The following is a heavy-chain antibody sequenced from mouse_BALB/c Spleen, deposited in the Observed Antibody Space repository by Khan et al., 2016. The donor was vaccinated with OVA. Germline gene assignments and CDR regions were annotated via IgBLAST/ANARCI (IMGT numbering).Heavy chain of an antibody. CDR3: AKDPPYYAMDY. J-gene: IGHJ4*01. CDR1: GFSLTDYA. Sequence: QMQLKQSGPGLVAPSQSLSITCTVSGFSLTDYAVSWIRQPPGKGLEWLGVIWGGGSKYYNSALKSRLSISKDNSKSQVFLKMNSLQTDDTAMYYCAKDPPYYAMDYWGQGTSVTVSS. V-gene: IGHV2-6-5*01. CDR2: IWGGGSK.